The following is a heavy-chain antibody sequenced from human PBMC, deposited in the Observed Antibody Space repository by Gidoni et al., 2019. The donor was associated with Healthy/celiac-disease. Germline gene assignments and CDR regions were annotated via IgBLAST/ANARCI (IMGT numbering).Heavy chain of an antibody. V-gene: IGHV3-21*01. CDR1: GFTFSSYS. D-gene: IGHD2-2*01. J-gene: IGHJ4*02. CDR2: ISSSRSYI. Sequence: EVQLVESGGGLVKPGGSLRLSCAASGFTFSSYSMNWVRQAPGKGLEWVSSISSSRSYIYYADSVKGRFTISRDNAKNSLYLQMNSLRAEDTAVYYCARDLRVPAAHEDRRSNSGYEDYWGQGTLVTVSS. CDR3: ARDLRVPAAHEDRRSNSGYEDY.